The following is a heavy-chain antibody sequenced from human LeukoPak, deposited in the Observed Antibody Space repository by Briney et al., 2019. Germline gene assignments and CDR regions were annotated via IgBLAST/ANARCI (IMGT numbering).Heavy chain of an antibody. CDR3: ARHVPSKWLRSYYFDY. J-gene: IGHJ4*02. CDR2: INHSGST. Sequence: SETLSLTCAVYGGSFSGYYWSWIRQPPGKGLEWIGEINHSGSTNYNPSLKSRVTISVDTSKNQFSLKLSSVTAADTAVYYCARHVPSKWLRSYYFDYWGQGTLVTVSS. V-gene: IGHV4-34*01. D-gene: IGHD5-12*01. CDR1: GGSFSGYY.